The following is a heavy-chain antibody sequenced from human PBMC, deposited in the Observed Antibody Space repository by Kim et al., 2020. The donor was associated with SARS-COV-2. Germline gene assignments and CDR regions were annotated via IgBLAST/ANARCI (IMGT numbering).Heavy chain of an antibody. D-gene: IGHD6-6*01. Sequence: NPSLKSRVTSSVETSKNQFSLKLSSVTAADTAVYYCARVGSSPYDAFDIWGQRTLVTVSS. V-gene: IGHV4-59*01. J-gene: IGHJ3*02. CDR3: ARVGSSPYDAFDI.